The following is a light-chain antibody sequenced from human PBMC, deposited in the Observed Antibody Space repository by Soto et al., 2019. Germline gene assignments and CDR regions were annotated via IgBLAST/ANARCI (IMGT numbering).Light chain of an antibody. V-gene: IGKV3-20*01. CDR1: QSVSSNF. Sequence: EIVLTQSPGTLSLSPGERATLPCRASQSVSSNFLAWYQQKPGQAPRLLIYGASSRATGIPDRFSGSGSGXXXXLXIXRXEPEDFAVYYCQQYGSSPRTFGQGTKVEIK. CDR3: QQYGSSPRT. J-gene: IGKJ1*01. CDR2: GAS.